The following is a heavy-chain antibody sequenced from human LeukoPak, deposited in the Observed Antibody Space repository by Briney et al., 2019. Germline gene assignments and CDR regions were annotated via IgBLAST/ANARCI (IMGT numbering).Heavy chain of an antibody. J-gene: IGHJ4*02. D-gene: IGHD4-11*01. CDR3: ARDLLQSYFDY. Sequence: GASVKVSCKASGGTFSSYAISWVRQAPGQGLEWMGWISAYNGNTNYAQKLQGRVTMTTDTSTSTAYMELRSLRSDDTAVYYCARDLLQSYFDYWGQGTLVTVSS. CDR2: ISAYNGNT. CDR1: GGTFSSYA. V-gene: IGHV1-18*01.